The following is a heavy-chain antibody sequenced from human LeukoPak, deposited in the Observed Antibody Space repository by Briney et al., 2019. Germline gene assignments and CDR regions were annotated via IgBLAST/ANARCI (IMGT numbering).Heavy chain of an antibody. D-gene: IGHD5-18*01. J-gene: IGHJ4*02. Sequence: GGSLRLSCAASGFTLSSYAMSWVRQGPGKGLEWVSAISVSGNTYHADSVKGRFTISRDSSKNTLYLQMNSLRAEDTAIYYCAKGGGSSYGYIPHWGQGTLVIVSS. CDR3: AKGGGSSYGYIPH. CDR2: ISVSGNT. V-gene: IGHV3-23*01. CDR1: GFTLSSYA.